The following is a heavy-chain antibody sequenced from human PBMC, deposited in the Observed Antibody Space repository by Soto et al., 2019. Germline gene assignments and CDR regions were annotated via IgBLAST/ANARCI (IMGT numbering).Heavy chain of an antibody. D-gene: IGHD6-13*01. Sequence: QVQLQQWGAGLLKPSETLSLTCAVYGGSFSGYYWSWIRQPPGKGLEWIGEINHSGSTNYNPSLKSRVTISVDTSKTQFSLKLRSVTAADTAVYYCARGIIAAAGTYFDYWGQGTLVTVSS. CDR3: ARGIIAAAGTYFDY. CDR2: INHSGST. CDR1: GGSFSGYY. V-gene: IGHV4-34*01. J-gene: IGHJ4*02.